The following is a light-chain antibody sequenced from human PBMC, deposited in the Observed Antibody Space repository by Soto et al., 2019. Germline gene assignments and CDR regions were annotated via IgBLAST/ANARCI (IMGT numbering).Light chain of an antibody. CDR3: KHYNSYSEA. V-gene: IGKV3-15*01. J-gene: IGKJ1*01. CDR1: RSVSSN. Sequence: EIVMTQSPATLSVSPGERATLSCRASRSVSSNLAWYQQKPGQAPRLLIYGASTRATGIQSRFSGSGSGTEFTLTIRSLQPDDFATYYCKHYNSYSEAFGQGTKVDIK. CDR2: GAS.